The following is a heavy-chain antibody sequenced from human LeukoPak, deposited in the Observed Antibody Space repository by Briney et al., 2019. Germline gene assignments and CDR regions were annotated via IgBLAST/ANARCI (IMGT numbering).Heavy chain of an antibody. CDR3: ASTGGDRVGY. J-gene: IGHJ4*02. D-gene: IGHD1-14*01. V-gene: IGHV3-53*01. Sequence: PGGSLRLSCAASGFTVNSNYMNWVRQAPGKGLEWVSVIYSDGSTYYADSVKGRFTISRDNSKNTLYLQMNNLRAEDTAVYYCASTGGDRVGYWGQGTLVTASS. CDR2: IYSDGST. CDR1: GFTVNSNY.